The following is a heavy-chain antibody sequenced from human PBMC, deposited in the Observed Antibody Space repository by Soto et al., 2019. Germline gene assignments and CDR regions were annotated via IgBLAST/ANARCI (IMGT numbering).Heavy chain of an antibody. J-gene: IGHJ3*01. D-gene: IGHD2-8*02. CDR1: GFTFSNYG. V-gene: IGHV3-33*01. Sequence: QVQLVESGGGVVQPGKSLSLSCTASGFTFSNYGMHWVRQAPGKGLEWVAVIWYDGSHKYYADSVRGRFTISSDNSRNTLYLQMDSLRAEDTAVYYCARDPRRRYCTGGACYRDDTFDLWGQGTLVSVSS. CDR2: IWYDGSHK. CDR3: ARDPRRRYCTGGACYRDDTFDL.